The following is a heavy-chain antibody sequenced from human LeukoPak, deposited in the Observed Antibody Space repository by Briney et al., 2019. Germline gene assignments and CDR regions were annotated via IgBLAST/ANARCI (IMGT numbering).Heavy chain of an antibody. Sequence: QSGRSLRLSCAASGFTFSSYGMHWVRQAPGKGLEGVAIISHDGNNKDYADSVKGRFTISRDNSKNTLYLQMNSLRAEDTAVYDCAKEYLSGFDPWGQGTLVTVSS. V-gene: IGHV3-30*18. CDR1: GFTFSSYG. CDR3: AKEYLSGFDP. D-gene: IGHD1-14*01. CDR2: ISHDGNNK. J-gene: IGHJ5*02.